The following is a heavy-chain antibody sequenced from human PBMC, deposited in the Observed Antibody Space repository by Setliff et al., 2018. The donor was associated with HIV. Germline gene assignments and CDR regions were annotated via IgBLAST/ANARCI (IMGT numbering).Heavy chain of an antibody. CDR2: IYDSGSP. CDR1: GGSMNSGTYY. CDR3: ARDGPLEGSYRYYYYYMDV. V-gene: IGHV4-31*03. Sequence: SETLSLTCTVSGGSMNSGTYYWTWIRQHPGKGLEWIGSIYDSGSPFYNASLKSRLAISVDASKNQFSLKLSSVTAADTAVYYCARDGPLEGSYRYYYYYMDVWGKGTTVTVSS. J-gene: IGHJ6*03. D-gene: IGHD3-10*01.